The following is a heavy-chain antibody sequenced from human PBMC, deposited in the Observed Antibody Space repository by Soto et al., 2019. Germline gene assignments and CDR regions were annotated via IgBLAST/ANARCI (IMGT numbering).Heavy chain of an antibody. D-gene: IGHD3-22*01. CDR3: ARSYYYDSSGYFPHVSYIFNAFSY. V-gene: IGHV1-69*13. J-gene: IGHJ4*02. CDR1: GGTFSSYA. CDR2: IIPIFGTA. Sequence: SVKVSCKASGGTFSSYAISWVRQAPGQGLEWMGGIIPIFGTANYARKFQGRVTITADESTSTAYMELSSLRSEDTAVYYCARSYYYDSSGYFPHVSYIFNAFSYWAQGTLVTVSS.